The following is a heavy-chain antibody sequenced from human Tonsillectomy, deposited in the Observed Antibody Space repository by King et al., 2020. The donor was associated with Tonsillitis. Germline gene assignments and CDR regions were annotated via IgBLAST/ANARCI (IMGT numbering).Heavy chain of an antibody. D-gene: IGHD2-21*02. V-gene: IGHV3-23*04. CDR1: GFTFSSYA. J-gene: IGHJ4*02. CDR2: ISGSGGST. CDR3: AKDVVGEEYCGGDCYAYFDY. Sequence: VQLVESGGGLVQPGGSLRLSCAASGFTFSSYAMSWVRQAPGKGLEWVSAISGSGGSTYYADSVKGRFTISRDNSKNTLYLQMNSLRAEDTAVYYCAKDVVGEEYCGGDCYAYFDYWGQGTLVTVSS.